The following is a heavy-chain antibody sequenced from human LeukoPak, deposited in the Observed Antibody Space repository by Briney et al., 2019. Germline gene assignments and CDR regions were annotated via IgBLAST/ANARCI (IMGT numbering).Heavy chain of an antibody. CDR2: IKSKTHGGTT. V-gene: IGHV3-15*01. CDR1: GFTFSSYA. CDR3: TTVGYSGYDFNY. Sequence: GGSLRLSCAASGFTFSSYAMSWVRQAPGKGLEWLGRIKSKTHGGTTDYAAPVKGRFTISRDDSKNTLYLQMNSLKTEDTAVYYCTTVGYSGYDFNYWGQGTLVTVSS. J-gene: IGHJ4*02. D-gene: IGHD5-12*01.